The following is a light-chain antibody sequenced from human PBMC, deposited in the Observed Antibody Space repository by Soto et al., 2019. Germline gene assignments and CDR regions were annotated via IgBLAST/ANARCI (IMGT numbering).Light chain of an antibody. CDR2: KAS. J-gene: IGKJ1*01. V-gene: IGKV1-5*03. Sequence: DIQMTPSPSTLSGSVGDRDTITCRASQTISSWLAWYQQKPGKAPKLLIYKASTLKSGVPSRFSGSGSGTEFTLTISSLQPDDFATDYCQHYNSYSEAFGQGTKVDIK. CDR1: QTISSW. CDR3: QHYNSYSEA.